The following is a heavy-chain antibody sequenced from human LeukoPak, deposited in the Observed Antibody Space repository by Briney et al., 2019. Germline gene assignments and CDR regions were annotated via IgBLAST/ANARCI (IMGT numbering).Heavy chain of an antibody. J-gene: IGHJ4*02. Sequence: PSETLSLTCSVSGGYISTHHWTWIRQPAGKGLEWIGRIFSCGSTTYHPSLKSRVTMSVDTSKNQFSLKLSTVTAADTAVYYCARDRGLYYYDSSGYYFDYWGQGALVTVS. V-gene: IGHV4-4*07. D-gene: IGHD3-22*01. CDR3: ARDRGLYYYDSSGYYFDY. CDR1: GGYISTHH. CDR2: IFSCGST.